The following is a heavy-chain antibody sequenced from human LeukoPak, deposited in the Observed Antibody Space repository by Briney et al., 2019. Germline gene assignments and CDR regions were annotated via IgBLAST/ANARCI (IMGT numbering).Heavy chain of an antibody. CDR1: GFTFSSYS. CDR2: ISSSSSYI. J-gene: IGHJ4*02. CDR3: ARDYGSGWYGQIDY. D-gene: IGHD6-19*01. Sequence: GGSLRPSCAASGFTFSSYSMNWVRQAPGKGLEWVSSISSSSSYIYYADSVKGRFTISRDNAKNSLYLQMNSLRAEDTAVYYCARDYGSGWYGQIDYWGQGTLVTVSS. V-gene: IGHV3-21*01.